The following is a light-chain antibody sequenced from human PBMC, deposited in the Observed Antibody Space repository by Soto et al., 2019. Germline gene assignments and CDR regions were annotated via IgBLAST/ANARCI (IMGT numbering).Light chain of an antibody. CDR1: SRDVGGYNY. V-gene: IGLV2-14*01. Sequence: QSVLTQPASVSGSPGQSITICCTGTSRDVGGYNYVSWYQQHPGKAPELMIHDVSNRPSGVSNRFSGSKSGSAASLTISGLQAEDEAEYYCISYTSSSLYVFGTGTKVTVL. CDR2: DVS. J-gene: IGLJ1*01. CDR3: ISYTSSSLYV.